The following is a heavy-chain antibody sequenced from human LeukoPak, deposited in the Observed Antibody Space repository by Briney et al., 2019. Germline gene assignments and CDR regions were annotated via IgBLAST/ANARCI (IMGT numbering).Heavy chain of an antibody. Sequence: GGSLRPSCAASGFTFSDYSMNWVRQAPGKGPEWVSYISSSSSAIYFADSVKGRFTISRDNAKNSLYLQMNSLRAEDTAVYYCARDRYTSGWADFDYWGQGTLVTVSS. CDR3: ARDRYTSGWADFDY. D-gene: IGHD6-19*01. CDR1: GFTFSDYS. CDR2: ISSSSSAI. V-gene: IGHV3-48*04. J-gene: IGHJ4*02.